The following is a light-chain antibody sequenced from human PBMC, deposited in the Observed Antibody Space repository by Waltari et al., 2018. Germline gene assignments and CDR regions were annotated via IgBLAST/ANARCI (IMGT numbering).Light chain of an antibody. CDR3: SSYTASTTLI. CDR1: SSDIGYYNY. J-gene: IGLJ2*01. Sequence: SALTQPASVSGAPGQSITISCTGTSSDIGYYNYVCWYQQHPGKAPKILIYDVSNRPSGVSNRFSGSKSGNTASLTISGLQAEDEADYYCSSYTASTTLIFGGGTKLTVL. CDR2: DVS. V-gene: IGLV2-14*01.